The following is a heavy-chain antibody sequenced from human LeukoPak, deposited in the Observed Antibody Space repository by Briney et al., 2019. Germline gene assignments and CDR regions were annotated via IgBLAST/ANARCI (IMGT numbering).Heavy chain of an antibody. D-gene: IGHD3-3*01. V-gene: IGHV4-59*08. CDR3: ARLQRYDFWSGYYQAPHFDY. J-gene: IGHJ4*02. CDR2: IYYSGST. CDR1: GGSISSYY. Sequence: SETLSLTCTVSGGSISSYYWSWIRQPPGKGLEWIGYIYYSGSTNYNPSLKSRVTISEDTSKNQFSLKLSSVTAADTAVYYCARLQRYDFWSGYYQAPHFDYWGQGTLVTVSS.